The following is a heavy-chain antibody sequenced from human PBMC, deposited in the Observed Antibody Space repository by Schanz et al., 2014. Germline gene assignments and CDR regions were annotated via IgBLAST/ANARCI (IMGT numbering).Heavy chain of an antibody. CDR1: RFTFSNYA. J-gene: IGHJ4*02. D-gene: IGHD3-22*01. CDR2: ISGGGGSA. CDR3: ARDKGGYYPFDY. V-gene: IGHV3-23*04. Sequence: EVQLVESGGGLVQPGGSLRLSCAASRFTFSNYAMSWVRQAPGKGLECVSGISGGGGSAYYADSVKGRFTISRDNSKNTRYLQMNSRRAEDTAVYSCARDKGGYYPFDYWGQGSLVTVSS.